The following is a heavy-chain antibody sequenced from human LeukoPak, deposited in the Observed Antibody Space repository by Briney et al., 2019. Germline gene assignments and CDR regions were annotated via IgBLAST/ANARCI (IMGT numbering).Heavy chain of an antibody. Sequence: GGSLRLSCAASGFTFSSYAMHWVRQAPGKGLEWVAVISYDGSNKYYADSVKGRFTISRDNSKNTLYLQMNSLRAEDTAVYYCARTPNSSGWSRSEYYFDYWGQGTLVTVSS. CDR1: GFTFSSYA. CDR2: ISYDGSNK. CDR3: ARTPNSSGWSRSEYYFDY. V-gene: IGHV3-30-3*01. J-gene: IGHJ4*02. D-gene: IGHD6-19*01.